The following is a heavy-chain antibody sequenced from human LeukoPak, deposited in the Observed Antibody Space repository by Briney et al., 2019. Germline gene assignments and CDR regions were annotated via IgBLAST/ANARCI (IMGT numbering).Heavy chain of an antibody. J-gene: IGHJ1*01. CDR1: GGSISSYY. CDR2: IYYSGST. V-gene: IGHV4-59*08. CDR3: ARHGYSSGWGNEYFQH. D-gene: IGHD6-19*01. Sequence: PSGTLSLTCTVSGGSISSYYWSWIRQPPGKGLEWIGYIYYSGSTNYNPSLKSRVTISVDTSKNQFSLKLSSVTAADTAVYYCARHGYSSGWGNEYFQHWGQGTLVTVSS.